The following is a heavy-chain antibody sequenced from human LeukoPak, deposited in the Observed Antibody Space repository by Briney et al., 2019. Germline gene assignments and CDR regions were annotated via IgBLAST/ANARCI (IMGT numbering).Heavy chain of an antibody. V-gene: IGHV5-51*01. Sequence: GESLKISCKGSGYSFTSYWIGWVRQMPGKGLEWMGIIYPGDSDTRYSPSFQGQVTISADKSISTAYLQWSSLKASDTAMYSCARHGKQLAPGEVYWGQGTLVTVSS. CDR3: ARHGKQLAPGEVY. CDR2: IYPGDSDT. D-gene: IGHD6-6*01. J-gene: IGHJ4*02. CDR1: GYSFTSYW.